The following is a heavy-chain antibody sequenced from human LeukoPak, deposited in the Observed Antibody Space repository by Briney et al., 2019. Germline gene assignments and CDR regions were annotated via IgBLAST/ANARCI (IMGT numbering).Heavy chain of an antibody. D-gene: IGHD3-3*01. V-gene: IGHV3-23*01. CDR3: AKRGVVMPAIIILVLHKEAYLFDY. CDR2: ISERGGSI. CDR1: GITLSNYG. Sequence: PGGSLRLSCVVSGITLSNYGMSWVRQAPGKGLEWVSCISERGGSIYYADSVKGRFIISRANAKNTVYLQMNSLRAEDTAVYFCAKRGVVMPAIIILVLHKEAYLFDYGGQGIRDRVSS. J-gene: IGHJ4*02.